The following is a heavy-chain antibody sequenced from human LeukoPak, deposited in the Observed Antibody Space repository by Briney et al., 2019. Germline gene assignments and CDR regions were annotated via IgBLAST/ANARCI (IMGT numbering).Heavy chain of an antibody. Sequence: GGSLRLSCAASGFTFSSYAMSWVRRAPGKGLEWVSAISGSGGSTYYADSVKGRFTISRDNSKNTLYLQMNSLRAEDTAVYYCAKDPLDCSGGSCFIDYWGQGTLVTVSS. D-gene: IGHD2-15*01. CDR3: AKDPLDCSGGSCFIDY. J-gene: IGHJ4*02. CDR1: GFTFSSYA. CDR2: ISGSGGST. V-gene: IGHV3-23*01.